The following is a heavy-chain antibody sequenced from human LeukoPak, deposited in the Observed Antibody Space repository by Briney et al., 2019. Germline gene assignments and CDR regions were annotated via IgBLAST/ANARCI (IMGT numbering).Heavy chain of an antibody. Sequence: GGSLRLSCAASGFTFSSYSMNWVRQAPGKGLEWVSYISSSSSTIYYADSVKGRFTISRDNSKNTLYLQMNSLRAEDTAVYYCAKEGYSSGLIWGQGTLVTVSS. CDR3: AKEGYSSGLI. V-gene: IGHV3-48*01. D-gene: IGHD6-19*01. CDR1: GFTFSSYS. CDR2: ISSSSSTI. J-gene: IGHJ4*02.